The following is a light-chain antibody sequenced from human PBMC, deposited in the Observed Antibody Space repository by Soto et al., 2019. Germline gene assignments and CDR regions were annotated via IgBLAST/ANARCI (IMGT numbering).Light chain of an antibody. J-gene: IGKJ1*01. CDR1: QTISNW. V-gene: IGKV1-5*01. Sequence: DIQMTQSPSTLSASVGDRGTISCRASQTISNWLAWYQQKPGKAPKLLIYDASSLESGVPSRFSGSGSGTEFTLTISSLQPEDFATYYCQKYNSFWTFGQGTNVEIK. CDR3: QKYNSFWT. CDR2: DAS.